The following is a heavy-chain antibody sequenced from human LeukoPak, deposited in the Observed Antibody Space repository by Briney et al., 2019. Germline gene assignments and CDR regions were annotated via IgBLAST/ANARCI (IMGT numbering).Heavy chain of an antibody. CDR2: IYYSGST. Sequence: SQTLSLTCTVSGGSISSGGYYWSWIRQHPGKGLGWIGYIYYSGSTYYNPSLKSRVTISVDTSKNQFSLKLSSVTAADTAVYYCARDWVALSYYYYGMDVWGQGTTVTVSS. V-gene: IGHV4-31*03. CDR1: GGSISSGGYY. J-gene: IGHJ6*02. CDR3: ARDWVALSYYYYGMDV. D-gene: IGHD2-15*01.